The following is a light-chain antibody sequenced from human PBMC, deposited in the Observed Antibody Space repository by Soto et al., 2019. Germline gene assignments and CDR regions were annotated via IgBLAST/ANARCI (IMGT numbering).Light chain of an antibody. CDR2: EVS. J-gene: IGLJ1*01. Sequence: QSALTQPASVSGSPGQSITISCTGTSSDVGGYNYVSWYQQHPGKAPRLMISEVSNRPSRVSNRFSGSKSGNTASLTISGLHAEDEADYYCSSYTSSSTLVFGTGTKLTVL. CDR1: SSDVGGYNY. V-gene: IGLV2-14*01. CDR3: SSYTSSSTLV.